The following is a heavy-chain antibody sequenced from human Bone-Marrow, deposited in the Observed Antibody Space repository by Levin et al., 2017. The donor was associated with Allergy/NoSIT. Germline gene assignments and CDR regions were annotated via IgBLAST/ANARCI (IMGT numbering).Heavy chain of an antibody. CDR3: AKSFNSSSWPTYCDP. CDR2: ISDSGGRT. CDR1: GFTFRSYA. V-gene: IGHV3-23*01. J-gene: IGHJ5*02. Sequence: GESLKISCAASGFTFRSYAMNWVRQAPGKGLEWVSTISDSGGRTYYPDSVKGRFTISRDNSKNTVFLQMNRLRADDTATYFCAKSFNSSSWPTYCDPWGQGALVTGSS. D-gene: IGHD6-13*01.